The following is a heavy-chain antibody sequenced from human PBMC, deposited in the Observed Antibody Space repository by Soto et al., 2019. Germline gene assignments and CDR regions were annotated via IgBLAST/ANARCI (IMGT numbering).Heavy chain of an antibody. D-gene: IGHD3-10*01. CDR3: VRDRDRRWFDP. Sequence: QLVESGGGLVKPGGSLRLSCEASGFIFSDFYMAWIRQAPGKGLEWVSYISSDGDSTYADSVKGRFTISRDNAKNSLYPQMNSLRVEDTAVYYCVRDRDRRWFDPWGQRTLVTVSS. CDR1: GFIFSDFY. V-gene: IGHV3-11*01. CDR2: ISSDGDST. J-gene: IGHJ5*02.